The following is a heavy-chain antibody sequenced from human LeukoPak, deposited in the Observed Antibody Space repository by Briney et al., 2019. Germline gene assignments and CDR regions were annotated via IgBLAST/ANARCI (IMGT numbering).Heavy chain of an antibody. CDR1: GYSFTSYW. D-gene: IGHD1-1*01. V-gene: IGHV5-51*01. J-gene: IGHJ4*02. CDR3: ARKEERRPFDY. Sequence: GESLKISCKGSGYSFTSYWIGWVRQMPGKGLEWMGIIYPGDSDTRYSPSFRGQVTISADKSIRTAYLQWSSLEASDTAIYYCARKEERRPFDYWGQGTLVTVSS. CDR2: IYPGDSDT.